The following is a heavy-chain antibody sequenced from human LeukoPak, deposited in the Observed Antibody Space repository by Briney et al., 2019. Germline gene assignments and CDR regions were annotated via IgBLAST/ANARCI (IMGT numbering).Heavy chain of an antibody. V-gene: IGHV4-34*01. CDR1: GGSFSGYY. CDR3: ARGHSAIAAHPGWFDP. J-gene: IGHJ5*02. Sequence: TSETLSLTCAVYGGSFSGYYWSWIRQPPGKGLEWIGEINHSGSTNYNPSLKSRVTISVDTSKNQFSLKLSSVTAADTAVYYCARGHSAIAAHPGWFDPWGQGTLVTVSS. CDR2: INHSGST. D-gene: IGHD6-6*01.